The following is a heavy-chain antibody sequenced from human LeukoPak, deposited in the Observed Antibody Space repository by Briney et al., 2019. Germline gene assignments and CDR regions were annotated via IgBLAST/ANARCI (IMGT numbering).Heavy chain of an antibody. V-gene: IGHV4-59*08. CDR2: IYYSGST. D-gene: IGHD3-10*01. CDR1: GGSISSYY. J-gene: IGHJ6*02. Sequence: SETLSLTCTVSGGSISSYYWSWIRQPPGKGLEWIGYIYYSGSTNYNPSLKSRVTISVDTSKNQFSLKLSSVTAADTAVYYCARHGPSGTTSYYYYGMDVWGQGTTVTVSS. CDR3: ARHGPSGTTSYYYYGMDV.